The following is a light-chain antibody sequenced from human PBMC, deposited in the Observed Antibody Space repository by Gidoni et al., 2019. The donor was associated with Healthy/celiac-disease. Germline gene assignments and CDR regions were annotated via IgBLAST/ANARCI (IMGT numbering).Light chain of an antibody. Sequence: QSALTQPPSASGSPGPSVTISCTGTSMDVGGYNYVSWYQQHPGKAPKLMIYEVSKRPSGVPDRFSGSKSGNTASLTVSGLQAEDEADYYCSSYAGSNNLGVFGGGTKLTVL. CDR2: EVS. CDR1: SMDVGGYNY. V-gene: IGLV2-8*01. CDR3: SSYAGSNNLGV. J-gene: IGLJ3*02.